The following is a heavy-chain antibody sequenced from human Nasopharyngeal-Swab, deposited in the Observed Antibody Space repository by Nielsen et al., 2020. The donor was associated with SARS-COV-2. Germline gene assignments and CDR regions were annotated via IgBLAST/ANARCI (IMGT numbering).Heavy chain of an antibody. J-gene: IGHJ4*02. CDR1: GGSFSGYY. CDR3: ARASLLWFGELSPLDY. Sequence: SETLSLTCAVYGGSFSGYYWSWIRQPPGKGLEWIGEINHSGSTNYNPSLKSRVTISVDTSKNQFSLKLSSVTAADTAVYYCARASLLWFGELSPLDYWGQGTLVTVSS. CDR2: INHSGST. D-gene: IGHD3-10*01. V-gene: IGHV4-34*01.